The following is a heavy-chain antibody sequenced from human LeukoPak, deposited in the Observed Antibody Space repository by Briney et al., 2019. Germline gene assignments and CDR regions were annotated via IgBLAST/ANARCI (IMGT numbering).Heavy chain of an antibody. V-gene: IGHV3-74*01. CDR1: GFTFSSYW. D-gene: IGHD5-24*01. CDR3: ARGQGDGYNYYFDY. Sequence: GGSLRLSCAASGFTFSSYWMHWVRQAPGKGLVWVSRINSDGSSTSYADSVKGRFTISRDNAKNTLYLQMNSLRAEDTAVYYCARGQGDGYNYYFDYWGQGTLVTVPS. CDR2: INSDGSST. J-gene: IGHJ4*02.